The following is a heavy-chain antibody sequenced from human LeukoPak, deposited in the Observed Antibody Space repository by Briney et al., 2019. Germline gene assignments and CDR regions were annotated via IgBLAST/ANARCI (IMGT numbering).Heavy chain of an antibody. CDR2: INPKSRAT. CDR1: GYTFTVYY. J-gene: IGHJ6*03. CDR3: ARGVDTAVIPYYYYYMDV. D-gene: IGHD5-18*01. Sequence: ASVKVSCKASGYTFTVYYMHWVRQAPGQGLEWMGWINPKSRATNYAPNFQVRVTLTRDTSISTAYMELSSLRSDDTAVYYCARGVDTAVIPYYYYYMDVWGIGTTVTVSS. V-gene: IGHV1-2*02.